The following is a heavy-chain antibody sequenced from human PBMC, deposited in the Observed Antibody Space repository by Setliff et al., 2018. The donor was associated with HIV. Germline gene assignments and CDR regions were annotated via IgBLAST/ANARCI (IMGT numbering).Heavy chain of an antibody. V-gene: IGHV4-61*02. CDR2: FYTSGST. J-gene: IGHJ4*02. CDR3: ARGGGRVVRGLIGMYYFDY. Sequence: TLSLTCTVSGGSIRNEDYFWSWIRQPAGKGLEWIGRFYTSGSTNYNPPFKSRVTISEGTSENQFSLKLTSVTAADTAIYYCARGGGRVVRGLIGMYYFDYWGQGILVTVSS. D-gene: IGHD3-10*01. CDR1: GGSIRNEDYF.